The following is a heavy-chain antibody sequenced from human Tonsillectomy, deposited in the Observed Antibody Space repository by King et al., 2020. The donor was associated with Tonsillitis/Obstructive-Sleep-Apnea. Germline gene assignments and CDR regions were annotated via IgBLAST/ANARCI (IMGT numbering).Heavy chain of an antibody. CDR2: ISSGGSTI. D-gene: IGHD1-26*01. CDR1: GFTFSNYE. CDR3: ALVGDNMGHYYYYYMDV. V-gene: IGHV3-48*03. Sequence: VQLVESGGGLVQPGGSLRLSCAASGFTFSNYEMNWVRQAPGKGLEWVSYISSGGSTIYYADSVKGRFTISRDNAKNSLYLQMNSLRAEDTAVYYCALVGDNMGHYYYYYMDVWGKGTTVTVSS. J-gene: IGHJ6*03.